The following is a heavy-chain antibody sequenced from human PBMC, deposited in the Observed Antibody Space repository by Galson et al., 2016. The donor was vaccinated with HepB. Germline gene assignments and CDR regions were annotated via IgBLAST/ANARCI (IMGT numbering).Heavy chain of an antibody. V-gene: IGHV1-2*04. CDR1: GYTFTGHY. CDR3: ARGVVGPSTDAFDV. CDR2: IDPNSGDT. D-gene: IGHD1-26*01. J-gene: IGHJ3*01. Sequence: SVKVSCKASGYTFTGHYIHWVRQAPGQGLEWMGWIDPNSGDTHYSKRFEGWVAMTRDTSISTAYMEVTRLKANDTALFYCARGVVGPSTDAFDVWGQGTTVTVS.